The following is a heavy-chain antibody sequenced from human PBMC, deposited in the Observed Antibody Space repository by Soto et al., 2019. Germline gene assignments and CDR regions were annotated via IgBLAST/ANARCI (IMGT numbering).Heavy chain of an antibody. CDR3: ARESGSGYERALDY. D-gene: IGHD5-12*01. CDR1: GGSISSYY. CDR2: IYYSGST. J-gene: IGHJ4*02. Sequence: PSETLSLTCTVSGGSISSYYWSWIRQPPGKGLEWIGYIYYSGSTNYNPSLKSRVTISVDTSKNQFSLKLSSVTAADTAVYYCARESGSGYERALDYWGQGTLVTVSS. V-gene: IGHV4-59*01.